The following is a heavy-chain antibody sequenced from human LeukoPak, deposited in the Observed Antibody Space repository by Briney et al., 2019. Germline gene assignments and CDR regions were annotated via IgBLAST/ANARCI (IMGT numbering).Heavy chain of an antibody. D-gene: IGHD6-19*01. Sequence: PSETLSLTCAVYGGSFSGYYWSWIRQPPGKGLEWIGEINHSGSTNYNPSLKSRVTISVDTSKNQFSLKLSSVTAADTAVYYCARGYSSGWYVRRAFDYWGQGTLVTVSS. V-gene: IGHV4-34*01. CDR1: GGSFSGYY. CDR3: ARGYSSGWYVRRAFDY. CDR2: INHSGST. J-gene: IGHJ4*02.